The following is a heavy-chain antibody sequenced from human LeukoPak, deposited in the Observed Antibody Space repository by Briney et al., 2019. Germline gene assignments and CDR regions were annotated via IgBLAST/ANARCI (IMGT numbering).Heavy chain of an antibody. V-gene: IGHV1-69*04. CDR2: IIPILGIA. J-gene: IGHJ4*02. D-gene: IGHD3-10*01. CDR3: ARGLIWFGELLPLGY. Sequence: GASVKVSCKASGGTFSSYAISWVRQAPGQGLEWMGRIIPILGIANYAQKFQGRVTITADKSTSTAYMELSSLRSEDTAVYYCARGLIWFGELLPLGYWGQGTLVTVSS. CDR1: GGTFSSYA.